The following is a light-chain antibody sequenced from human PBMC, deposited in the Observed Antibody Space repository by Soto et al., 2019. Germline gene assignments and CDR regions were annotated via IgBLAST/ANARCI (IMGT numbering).Light chain of an antibody. CDR3: QQYDDYPLT. CDR1: QSVRSW. Sequence: IQMTQSPSSLSASVGDRVTITCRASQSVRSWLAWYQQKPGKAPKFLIYDASTLESGVPSRFSGSGSGTEFTLTISSLQPDDFATYYCQQYDDYPLTFGGGPKVDIK. CDR2: DAS. V-gene: IGKV1-5*01. J-gene: IGKJ4*01.